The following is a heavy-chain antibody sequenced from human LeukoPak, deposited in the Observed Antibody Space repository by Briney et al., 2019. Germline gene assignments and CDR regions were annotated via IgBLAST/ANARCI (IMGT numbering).Heavy chain of an antibody. CDR1: GFTFSDYA. V-gene: IGHV3-23*01. J-gene: IGHJ4*02. CDR2: ISGRGDST. D-gene: IGHD2-15*01. CDR3: AILGYCSGGSCYHAIYFDY. Sequence: GGSLRLSCAASGFTFSDYAMSWVRQAPGKGLEWVSDISGRGDSTYYADSVKGRFTISRDKSKNTVYLQMNSLRAEDTAVCYCAILGYCSGGSCYHAIYFDYWGQGTLVTVSS.